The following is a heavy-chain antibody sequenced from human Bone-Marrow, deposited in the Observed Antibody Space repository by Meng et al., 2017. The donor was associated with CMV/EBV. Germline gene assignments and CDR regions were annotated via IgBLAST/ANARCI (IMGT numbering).Heavy chain of an antibody. V-gene: IGHV3-30*04. CDR1: GFTFSSYA. CDR3: AREGKGLDV. Sequence: GESLKISCAASGFTFSSYAMHWVRQAPGKGLEWVAVISYDGSNKYYADSVKGRFTISRDNSKNTLYLQMNSLRAEDTAVYYCAREGKGLDVWGQGDTVTGSS. CDR2: ISYDGSNK. J-gene: IGHJ6*02.